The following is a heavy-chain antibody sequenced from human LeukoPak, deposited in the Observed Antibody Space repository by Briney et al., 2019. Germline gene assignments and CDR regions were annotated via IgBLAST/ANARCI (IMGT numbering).Heavy chain of an antibody. Sequence: GGSLRLSCAASGFTFSSYAMSWVRQAPGKGLEWVSAISGSGGSTYYADSVKGRLTISRDNSKNTLYLQMSSLRAEDTAVYYCAKEDLIAAAASWFDPWGQGTLVTVSS. J-gene: IGHJ5*02. CDR3: AKEDLIAAAASWFDP. V-gene: IGHV3-23*01. CDR2: ISGSGGST. D-gene: IGHD6-13*01. CDR1: GFTFSSYA.